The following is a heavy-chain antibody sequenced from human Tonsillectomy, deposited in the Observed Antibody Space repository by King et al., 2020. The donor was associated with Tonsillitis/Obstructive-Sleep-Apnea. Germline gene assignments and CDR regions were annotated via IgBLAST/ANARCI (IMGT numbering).Heavy chain of an antibody. CDR3: ARGRDYNNWFDP. V-gene: IGHV4-34*01. Sequence: VQLQQWGAGLLKPSETLSLTCAVYGASFSGYYWSWIRQPQGKGLEWIGEINHSGNTNYNPSLKSRVTMSLDTSKNQFSLKLSAVTAADTAVYYCARGRDYNNWFDPWGQGTLVTVSS. J-gene: IGHJ5*02. CDR2: INHSGNT. CDR1: GASFSGYY. D-gene: IGHD4-11*01.